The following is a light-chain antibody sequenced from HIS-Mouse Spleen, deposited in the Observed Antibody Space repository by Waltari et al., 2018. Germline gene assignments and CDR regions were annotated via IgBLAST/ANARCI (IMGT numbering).Light chain of an antibody. V-gene: IGLV3-25*03. Sequence: SYELTQPPSVSVSPGQTARITCSGDALPKQYAYWYQQKPGQAPVLVIYKDSERPSGIPERFSGSSSGTTVTLTISGVQAEDEADYYCQSADSSGTYVVFGGGTKPTVL. CDR2: KDS. CDR3: QSADSSGTYVV. J-gene: IGLJ2*01. CDR1: ALPKQY.